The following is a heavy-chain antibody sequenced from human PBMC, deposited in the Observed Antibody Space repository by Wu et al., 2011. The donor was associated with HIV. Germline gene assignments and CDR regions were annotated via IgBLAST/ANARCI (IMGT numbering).Heavy chain of an antibody. J-gene: IGHJ4*02. CDR1: GFPFSKFA. D-gene: IGHD2-2*02. CDR3: AVVLTGHCSSTTCYSYFDF. Sequence: QTQLVQSGPEVKKPGTSVKLSCKASGFPFSKFAMQWVRQGRGQRLEWIGWIVVDSGSTNYALNFRERVTITRDMSTSTVYMELSSLRSEDTAMYFCAVVLTGHCSSTTCYSYFDFWGQGSLVTVSS. V-gene: IGHV1-58*02. CDR2: IVVDSGST.